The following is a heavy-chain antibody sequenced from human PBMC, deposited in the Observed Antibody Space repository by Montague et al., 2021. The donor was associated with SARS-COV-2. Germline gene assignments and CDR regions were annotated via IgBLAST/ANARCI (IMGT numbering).Heavy chain of an antibody. CDR1: GFYFSYA. Sequence: SLRLSCAASGFYFSYAMHWVRQAPGKGLEWVALFSNDGSNKHYADSVKGRFTISRDNSKSTLYLQMNSLRTEDTAVYYCARESGSFHDGGYFDYWGQGSLVTVSS. V-gene: IGHV3-30*04. D-gene: IGHD1-26*01. CDR2: FSNDGSNK. J-gene: IGHJ4*02. CDR3: ARESGSFHDGGYFDY.